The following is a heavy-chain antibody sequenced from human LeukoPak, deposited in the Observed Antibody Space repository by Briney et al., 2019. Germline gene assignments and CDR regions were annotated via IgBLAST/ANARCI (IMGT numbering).Heavy chain of an antibody. CDR1: GGSIGSDY. J-gene: IGHJ6*03. CDR2: IYYTGGT. Sequence: PSETLSLTCTVSGGSIGSDYWTWIRQPPGKGLEYIGYIYYTGGTNYNPSLKSRVTISVDTSKDQFSLKPSSVTAADTAVYYCAREALHRYPPWYYYYYYMDVWGKGTTVTVSS. CDR3: AREALHRYPPWYYYYYYMDV. D-gene: IGHD1-14*01. V-gene: IGHV4-59*01.